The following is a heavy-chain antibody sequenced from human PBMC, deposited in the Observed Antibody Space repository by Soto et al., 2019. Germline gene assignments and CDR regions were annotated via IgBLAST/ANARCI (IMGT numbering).Heavy chain of an antibody. CDR3: AKAPPKTTVTTAVVAHTPNWFDP. CDR2: ISGSGGST. CDR1: GFTFSSYA. V-gene: IGHV3-23*01. D-gene: IGHD4-17*01. Sequence: EVQLLESGGGLVPPGGSLRLSCAASGFTFSSYAMSWVRQAPGKGLEWVSAISGSGGSTYYADSVKGRFTISRDNSKNTLYLQMNSLRAEDTAVYYCAKAPPKTTVTTAVVAHTPNWFDPWGQGTLVTVSS. J-gene: IGHJ5*02.